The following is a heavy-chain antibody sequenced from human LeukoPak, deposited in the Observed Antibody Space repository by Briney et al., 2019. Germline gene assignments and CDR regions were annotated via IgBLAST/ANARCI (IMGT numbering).Heavy chain of an antibody. V-gene: IGHV4-34*01. CDR3: ARRPTLRPFDY. J-gene: IGHJ4*02. CDR2: INHSGST. Sequence: NPSETLSLTCAVYGGSFSGYYWSWIRQPPGKGLEWIGEINHSGSTNYNPSLKSRVTMSVDTSKNQFSLKLSSVTAADTAVYYCARRPTLRPFDYWGQGTLVTVSS. CDR1: GGSFSGYY.